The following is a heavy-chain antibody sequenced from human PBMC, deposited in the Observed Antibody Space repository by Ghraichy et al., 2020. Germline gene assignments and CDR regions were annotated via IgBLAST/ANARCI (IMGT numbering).Heavy chain of an antibody. CDR3: AKGGLWFGETDY. V-gene: IGHV3-23*01. Sequence: GESLNISCAASGFTFSNYAMSWVRQAPGKGLEWVSTLSNGGSSTYYADSVKGRFTISRDNSKNTLYLQMNSLRVEDTAVYYCAKGGLWFGETDYWGQGTLVTVSS. J-gene: IGHJ4*02. CDR1: GFTFSNYA. CDR2: LSNGGSST. D-gene: IGHD3-10*01.